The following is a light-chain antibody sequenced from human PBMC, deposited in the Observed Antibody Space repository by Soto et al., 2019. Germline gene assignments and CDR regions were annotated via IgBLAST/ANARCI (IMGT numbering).Light chain of an antibody. Sequence: DTQMTQSPSTLSASVGDRVTITCRASQSINSKLAWYQQKPGKAPKVLIYDASSLESGVPSRFSGSGSGTEFTLTISSLQPDDFATYYCQQYNSLWTFGQGTKVDIK. CDR2: DAS. CDR1: QSINSK. J-gene: IGKJ1*01. CDR3: QQYNSLWT. V-gene: IGKV1-5*01.